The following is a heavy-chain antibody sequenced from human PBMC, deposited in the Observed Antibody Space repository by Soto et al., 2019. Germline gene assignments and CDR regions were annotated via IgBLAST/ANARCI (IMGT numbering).Heavy chain of an antibody. V-gene: IGHV4-39*01. D-gene: IGHD2-8*01. CDR2: IYYNGST. J-gene: IGHJ5*02. CDR3: ARTQIVLMVHAYPKTWFDP. Sequence: QLRLQESGPGLVKPSETLSLTCTVSGGSFSSRSFYWGWIRQPPGKGLEWIGSIYYNGSTYYNPSLKSRITMSVDTSKNHFSLKLTSVTAADTAVYYCARTQIVLMVHAYPKTWFDPWGQGTLVTVSS. CDR1: GGSFSSRSFY.